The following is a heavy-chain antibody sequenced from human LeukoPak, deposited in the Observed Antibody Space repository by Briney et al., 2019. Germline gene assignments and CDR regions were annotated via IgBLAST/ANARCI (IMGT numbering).Heavy chain of an antibody. CDR1: GGSISSGDYY. J-gene: IGHJ5*02. CDR3: ARPYYYDSRIDP. D-gene: IGHD3-22*01. V-gene: IGHV4-30-4*01. Sequence: RTSETLSLTCTVSGGSISSGDYYSSWIRQPPGKGLEWIAYMYYSGSTYYNPSLKSRVTMSADTSKNQLSLKLSSVTAADTAVYYCARPYYYDSRIDPWGQGILVTVSS. CDR2: MYYSGST.